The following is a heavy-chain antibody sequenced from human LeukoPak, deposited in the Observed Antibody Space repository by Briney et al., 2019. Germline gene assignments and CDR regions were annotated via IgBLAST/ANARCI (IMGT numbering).Heavy chain of an antibody. J-gene: IGHJ4*02. Sequence: SVKVSCKASGGTFSSYAISWVRQAPGQGLEWMGRIIPILGIANYAQKFQGRVTITADKSTSTAYMELSSLRSEDTAVYYCARGQAAAGTIDYWGQGTLVTVSS. V-gene: IGHV1-69*04. CDR3: ARGQAAAGTIDY. CDR2: IIPILGIA. CDR1: GGTFSSYA. D-gene: IGHD6-13*01.